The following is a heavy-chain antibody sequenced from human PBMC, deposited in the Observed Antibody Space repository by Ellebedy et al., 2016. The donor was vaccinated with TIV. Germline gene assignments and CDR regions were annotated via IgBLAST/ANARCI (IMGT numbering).Heavy chain of an antibody. J-gene: IGHJ4*02. V-gene: IGHV4-59*08. CDR3: ARHEGIAARPFDY. Sequence: MPSETLSLTCTVSGGSISPYYWSWIRQPPGKGLEWIGYISYSGSTNYNPSLQSRVTISVDASKNQFSLKLSSVTAADTAVYYCARHEGIAARPFDYWGQGTLVTVSS. CDR2: ISYSGST. CDR1: GGSISPYY. D-gene: IGHD6-6*01.